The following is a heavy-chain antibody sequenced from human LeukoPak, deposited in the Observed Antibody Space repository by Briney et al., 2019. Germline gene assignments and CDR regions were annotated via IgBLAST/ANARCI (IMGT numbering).Heavy chain of an antibody. J-gene: IGHJ4*02. CDR1: GFTFDDYA. Sequence: GGSLRLSCAVSGFTFDDYAMHWVRQAPGKGLEWVSGISWNSGSIGYADSVKGRFTISRDNAKNSLYLQMNSLRAEDTALYYCAKVIRDGYISAFDYWGQGTLVTVSS. CDR3: AKVIRDGYISAFDY. V-gene: IGHV3-9*01. D-gene: IGHD5-24*01. CDR2: ISWNSGSI.